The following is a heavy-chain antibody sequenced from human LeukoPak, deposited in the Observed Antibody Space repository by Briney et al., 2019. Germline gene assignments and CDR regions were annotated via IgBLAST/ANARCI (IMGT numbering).Heavy chain of an antibody. Sequence: GGSLRLSCAASGFTFSNYSINWVRQAPGKGLEWVSSIDSSSSYIYYADSVKGRFTISRDNAKNSLFLQMNSLRVEDTAVYYCARPGITGTMGYGAFDIWGQGTRVTVSS. D-gene: IGHD1-7*01. J-gene: IGHJ3*02. CDR1: GFTFSNYS. CDR3: ARPGITGTMGYGAFDI. CDR2: IDSSSSYI. V-gene: IGHV3-21*01.